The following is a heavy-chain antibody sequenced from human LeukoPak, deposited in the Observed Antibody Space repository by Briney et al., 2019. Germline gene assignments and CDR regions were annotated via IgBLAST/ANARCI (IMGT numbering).Heavy chain of an antibody. Sequence: GGSLRLSCAASGFTFSSYAMHWVRQAPGKGLAWVAVISYDGSNKYYADSVKGRFTISRDNSKNTLYLQMNSLRAEDTAVYYCARDEGYSGSYHNAFDIRGQGTMVTVSS. CDR3: ARDEGYSGSYHNAFDI. CDR1: GFTFSSYA. J-gene: IGHJ3*02. CDR2: ISYDGSNK. D-gene: IGHD1-26*01. V-gene: IGHV3-30*04.